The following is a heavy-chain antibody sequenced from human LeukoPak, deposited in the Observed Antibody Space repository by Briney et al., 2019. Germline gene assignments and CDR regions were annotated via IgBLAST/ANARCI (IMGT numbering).Heavy chain of an antibody. V-gene: IGHV4-34*01. CDR1: GGSFSGYY. J-gene: IGHJ5*02. D-gene: IGHD2-2*01. CDR3: ARGDCSSTSCYWSFDP. Sequence: SETLSLTCAVYGGSFSGYYWSWIRQPPGKGLEWTGEINHSGSTNYNPSLKSRVTISVDTSKNQFSLKLSSVTAADTAVYYCARGDCSSTSCYWSFDPWGQGTLVTVSS. CDR2: INHSGST.